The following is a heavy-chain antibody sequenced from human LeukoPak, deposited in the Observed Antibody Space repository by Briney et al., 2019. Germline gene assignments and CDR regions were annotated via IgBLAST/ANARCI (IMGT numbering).Heavy chain of an antibody. V-gene: IGHV4-59*12. Sequence: SETLSLTCTVSGGSISSYYWSWIRQPPGKGLEWIGYIYYSGSTYYNPSLKSRVTISVDTSKNQFSLKLSSVTAADTAVYYCARGSTRFLYVYWGQGTLVTVSS. CDR3: ARGSTRFLYVY. CDR2: IYYSGST. J-gene: IGHJ4*02. CDR1: GGSISSYY. D-gene: IGHD2/OR15-2a*01.